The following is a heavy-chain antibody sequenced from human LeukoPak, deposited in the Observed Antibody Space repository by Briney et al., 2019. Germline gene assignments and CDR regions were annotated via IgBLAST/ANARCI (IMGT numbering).Heavy chain of an antibody. V-gene: IGHV3-30-3*01. CDR3: ASHRSSWLIDY. Sequence: PGGSLRLSCVASGFTFNYYAIHWVRQAPGKGLEWVAVISYDGNNKYYADSVKGRFTISRDNSKNTLYLQMSSLRAEDTAVYYCASHRSSWLIDYWGQGTLVTVSS. CDR1: GFTFNYYA. CDR2: ISYDGNNK. D-gene: IGHD6-6*01. J-gene: IGHJ4*02.